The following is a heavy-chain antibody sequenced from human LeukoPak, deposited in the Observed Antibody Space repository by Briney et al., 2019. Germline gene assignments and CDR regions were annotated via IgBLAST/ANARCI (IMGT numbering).Heavy chain of an antibody. V-gene: IGHV3-30*02. D-gene: IGHD2-2*01. CDR3: AKIEGKYQLANIPDS. Sequence: GGPLRLSCVASGFTFSYFGMHWVRQAPGKGLEWVAFIRYDGSNEYYAESVKGRFTISRDNSKNTLYLQMNSLRVEDTAAYYCAKIEGKYQLANIPDSWGQGTLVTVSS. CDR1: GFTFSYFG. CDR2: IRYDGSNE. J-gene: IGHJ4*02.